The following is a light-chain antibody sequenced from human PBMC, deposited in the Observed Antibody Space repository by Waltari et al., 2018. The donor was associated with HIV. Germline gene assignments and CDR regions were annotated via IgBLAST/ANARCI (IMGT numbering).Light chain of an antibody. CDR3: ESYTSTSVWV. V-gene: IGLV2-14*03. Sequence: QSALTQPASVSGSPGQAITISCPGSSSDVGGYNYVSWYQQHPGKAPRLMIYDVSTRHSGVSDRFSGSKSGDTASLTISGLQAEDEADYYCESYTSTSVWVFGGGTRLTVL. CDR2: DVS. J-gene: IGLJ3*02. CDR1: SSDVGGYNY.